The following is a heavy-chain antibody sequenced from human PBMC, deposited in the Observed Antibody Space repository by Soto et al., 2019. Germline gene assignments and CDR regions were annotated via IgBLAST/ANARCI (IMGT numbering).Heavy chain of an antibody. CDR3: ARDYNPMIVVVITYYFDY. V-gene: IGHV3-30*03. Sequence: QPGGSLRLSCAASGFNFNSYGMHWVRQAPGKGLEWVAVISSDGNNKYYADSVKGRFTISRDNSKNTLYLQMNSLRAEDTAVYYCARDYNPMIVVVITYYFDYWGQGTLVTVSS. CDR1: GFNFNSYG. J-gene: IGHJ4*02. D-gene: IGHD3-22*01. CDR2: ISSDGNNK.